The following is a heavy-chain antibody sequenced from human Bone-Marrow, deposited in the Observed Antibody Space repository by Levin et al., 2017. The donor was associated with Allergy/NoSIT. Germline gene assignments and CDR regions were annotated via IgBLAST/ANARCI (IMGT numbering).Heavy chain of an antibody. CDR2: IYTSGDT. CDR1: GASISSGDSY. Sequence: SETLSLTCTVSGASISSGDSYWSWIRQPAGKGLEWIGRIYTSGDTKYNPSLKSRVTISVDTSKNQFSLKLTSVIAPDTALYYCARTVIAAAETGWFDYWGQGTLVTVSP. V-gene: IGHV4-61*02. J-gene: IGHJ5*01. D-gene: IGHD6-13*01. CDR3: ARTVIAAAETGWFDY.